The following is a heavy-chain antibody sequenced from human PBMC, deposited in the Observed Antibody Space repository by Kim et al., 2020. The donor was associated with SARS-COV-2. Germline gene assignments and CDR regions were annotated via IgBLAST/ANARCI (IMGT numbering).Heavy chain of an antibody. D-gene: IGHD1-1*01. CDR1: EDIFTTYW. J-gene: IGHJ6*04. CDR3: AKLDRGNGDYYAMDV. V-gene: IGHV5-51*01. CDR2: IHPGDSDT. Sequence: GESLKISCKGSEDIFTTYWIGWVRQMPGKGLEWMGIIHPGDSDTKYSPSFQGQVTISADKSINTAYLQWSSLKASDTAMYYCAKLDRGNGDYYAMDVWGKGSTVTVSS.